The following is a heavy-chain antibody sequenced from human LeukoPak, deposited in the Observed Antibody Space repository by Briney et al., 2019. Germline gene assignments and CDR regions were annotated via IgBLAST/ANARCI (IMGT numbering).Heavy chain of an antibody. Sequence: GGSLRLSCAASGFTFSSYAMSWVRQAPGKGLEWASAISGSGGSTYYADSVKGRFTISRDNSKNMLYLQMNSLRAEDTAVYYCARRLLTGYYEFWGQGTLVTVSS. CDR3: ARRLLTGYYEF. J-gene: IGHJ4*02. CDR2: ISGSGGST. CDR1: GFTFSSYA. V-gene: IGHV3-23*01. D-gene: IGHD3-9*01.